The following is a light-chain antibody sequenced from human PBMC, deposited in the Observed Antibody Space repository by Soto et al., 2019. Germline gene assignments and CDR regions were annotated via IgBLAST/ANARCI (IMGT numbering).Light chain of an antibody. V-gene: IGKV3-11*01. CDR2: QTS. CDR3: QQRSNWPPSYT. Sequence: EIVLTQSPATLSSFPGDRVTLSCRASQYINTRLAWYQHRPGQAPRLLIYQTSIRAAGIPARFSASGTGTDFTLTISDVQPEDFAVYYCQQRSNWPPSYTFGQGTKLEIK. CDR1: QYINTR. J-gene: IGKJ2*01.